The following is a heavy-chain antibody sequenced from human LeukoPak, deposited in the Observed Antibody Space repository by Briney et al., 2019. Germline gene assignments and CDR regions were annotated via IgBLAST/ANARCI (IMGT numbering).Heavy chain of an antibody. CDR2: IYHSGST. Sequence: PSETLSLTCTVSGYSISSGSYWGWFRHPPGRGLDWVGSIYHSGSTYYNPSLKSRVTISVDTSKNQFSLRLSSVTAADTAVYYCVRDGYSSSWYWFDPWGQGTLVTVSS. V-gene: IGHV4-38-2*02. J-gene: IGHJ5*02. D-gene: IGHD6-13*01. CDR1: GYSISSGSY. CDR3: VRDGYSSSWYWFDP.